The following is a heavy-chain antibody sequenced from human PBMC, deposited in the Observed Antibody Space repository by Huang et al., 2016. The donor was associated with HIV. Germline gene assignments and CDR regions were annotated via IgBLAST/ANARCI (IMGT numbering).Heavy chain of an antibody. J-gene: IGHJ3*02. V-gene: IGHV3-30-3*01. Sequence: QVQLVESGGGVVQPGRSVRLSCAASGFPFNNHAMHWVRQAPGKGLDWVAFISNDGSNNYYADSVKGRFTISRDSSKSTLFLHMTSLRTEDTAVYYCARAKDTWDAYDIWGQGTMVIVSS. D-gene: IGHD5-18*01. CDR1: GFPFNNHA. CDR3: ARAKDTWDAYDI. CDR2: ISNDGSNN.